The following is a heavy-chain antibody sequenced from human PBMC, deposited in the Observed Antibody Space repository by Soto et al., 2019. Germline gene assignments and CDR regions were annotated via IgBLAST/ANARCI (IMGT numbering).Heavy chain of an antibody. V-gene: IGHV1-18*01. CDR2: ISAHNCNT. CDR3: ARGRYGDY. J-gene: IGHJ4*02. D-gene: IGHD1-1*01. CDR1: GYAFTTYG. Sequence: QVHLVQAGAEVKKPGASVKVSCQGSGYAFTTYGITWVRQAPGQGLEWMGWISAHNCNTNYAQKHQGRGTVTRDTSTSTAYMELRSLRYDDTAVYYCARGRYGDYWGQGALVTVSS.